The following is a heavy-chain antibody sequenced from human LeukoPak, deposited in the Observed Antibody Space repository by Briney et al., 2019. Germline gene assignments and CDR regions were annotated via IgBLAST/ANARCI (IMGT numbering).Heavy chain of an antibody. CDR2: ISGSGGST. CDR1: GFTFSNYG. V-gene: IGHV3-23*01. Sequence: PGGSLRLSCAASGFTFSNYGMNWVRQAPGKGLEWVSGISGSGGSTYSADSVKGRFIISRDNSKNTLYLHVNSLRAEDTAVYYCAKWGTVTTPDYWGQGTLVTVSS. CDR3: AKWGTVTTPDY. J-gene: IGHJ4*02. D-gene: IGHD4-17*01.